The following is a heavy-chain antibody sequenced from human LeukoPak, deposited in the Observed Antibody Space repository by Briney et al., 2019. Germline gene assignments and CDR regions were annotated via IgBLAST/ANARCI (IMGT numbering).Heavy chain of an antibody. CDR3: AKSYFDYSTYFSYYFNL. Sequence: SETLSLTCIVSGCSISDCYWSWIRQPPGRGLEWIGYVYTSGSTNYNPSLKSRVTISVDTSKSQFALKLSSVTAADTAVYYCAKSYFDYSTYFSYYFNLWGQGALVTVSS. V-gene: IGHV4-4*09. D-gene: IGHD4-11*01. CDR2: VYTSGST. CDR1: GCSISDCY. J-gene: IGHJ4*02.